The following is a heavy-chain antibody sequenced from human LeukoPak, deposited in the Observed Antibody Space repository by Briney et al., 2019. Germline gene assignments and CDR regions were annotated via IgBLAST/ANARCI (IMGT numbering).Heavy chain of an antibody. J-gene: IGHJ4*02. CDR1: GGSISSGGYY. V-gene: IGHV4-30-2*01. D-gene: IGHD3-10*01. Sequence: SETLSLTCTVSGGSISSGGYYWSWIRQPPGKGLEWIGYIYHSGSTYYNPSLKSRVTISVDRSKNQFSLKLSSVTAADTAVYYCARGLWSRLYYGSGKKEYYFDYWGQGTLVTVSS. CDR2: IYHSGST. CDR3: ARGLWSRLYYGSGKKEYYFDY.